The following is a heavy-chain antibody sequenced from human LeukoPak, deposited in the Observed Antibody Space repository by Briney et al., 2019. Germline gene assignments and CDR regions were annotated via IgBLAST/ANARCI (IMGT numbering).Heavy chain of an antibody. CDR1: GDSINSYY. V-gene: IGHV4-59*12. D-gene: IGHD4-17*01. CDR2: IYYSGST. Sequence: SETLSLTCTVSGDSINSYYWNWIRQPPGKGLEWIGYIYYSGSTNYNSSLKSRVTISVATSKNQFSLKLSSVTAADTAVYYCARESYGDSVMDVWGKGTTVTVSS. J-gene: IGHJ6*04. CDR3: ARESYGDSVMDV.